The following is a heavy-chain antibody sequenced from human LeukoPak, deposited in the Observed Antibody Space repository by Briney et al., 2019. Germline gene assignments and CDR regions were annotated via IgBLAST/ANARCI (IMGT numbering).Heavy chain of an antibody. Sequence: SETLSLTCTVSGGSISGHYWTWIRQPAGRGLEWIGRIYSSGSTYYNPSLMSRVTISLDTSNNQFSLRATSVTAADTAVYYCARGKEMTAVAGYYSFDYWGQGTLVSVSS. CDR1: GGSISGHY. CDR2: IYSSGST. CDR3: ARGKEMTAVAGYYSFDY. V-gene: IGHV4-4*07. D-gene: IGHD6-19*01. J-gene: IGHJ4*02.